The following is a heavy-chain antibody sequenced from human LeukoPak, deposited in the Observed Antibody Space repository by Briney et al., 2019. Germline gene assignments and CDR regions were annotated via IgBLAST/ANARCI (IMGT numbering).Heavy chain of an antibody. CDR3: ADDYGD. J-gene: IGHJ4*02. CDR1: GGSISSYY. CDR2: IYPSGTT. D-gene: IGHD4-17*01. V-gene: IGHV4-4*07. Sequence: SETLSLTCTVSGGSISSYYWSWIRQPAGKGLEWIGRIYPSGTTHYNPSLKSRVTMSVDTSKNQFSLKLISVTAADTAVYYCADDYGDWGQGTLVTVSS.